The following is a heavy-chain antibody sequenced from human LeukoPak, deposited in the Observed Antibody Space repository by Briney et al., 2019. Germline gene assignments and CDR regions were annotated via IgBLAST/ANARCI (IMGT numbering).Heavy chain of an antibody. CDR1: GGSISSSSYY. J-gene: IGHJ4*02. CDR2: IYYSGST. D-gene: IGHD3-9*01. CDR3: LLTGYYLYYFDY. Sequence: PSETLSLTCTVSGGSISSSSYYLGWIRHPPGKGLEWIGSIYYSGSTYYNPSLKSRVTISVDTSKNQFSLKLSSVTAADTAVYYCLLTGYYLYYFDYWGQGTLVTVSS. V-gene: IGHV4-39*01.